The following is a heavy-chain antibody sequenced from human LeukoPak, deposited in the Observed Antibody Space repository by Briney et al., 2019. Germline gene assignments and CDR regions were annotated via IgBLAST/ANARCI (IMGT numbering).Heavy chain of an antibody. Sequence: SVKVSCKASGGTFSSYAISWVRQAPGQGLEWMGRIIPILGIANYAQKFQGRVTITADKSTSTAYMELSGLRSEDTAVYYCARDKGHAAAASLYYFDYWGQGTLVTVSS. CDR1: GGTFSSYA. V-gene: IGHV1-69*04. J-gene: IGHJ4*02. D-gene: IGHD6-13*01. CDR2: IIPILGIA. CDR3: ARDKGHAAAASLYYFDY.